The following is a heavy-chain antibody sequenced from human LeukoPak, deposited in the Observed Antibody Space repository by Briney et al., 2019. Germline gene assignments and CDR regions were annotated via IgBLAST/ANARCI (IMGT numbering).Heavy chain of an antibody. CDR3: ARGSLLLPFMDV. D-gene: IGHD3-22*01. V-gene: IGHV1-69*04. CDR2: IIPILGIA. Sequence: ASVKVSCKASGGTFSSYAISWVRQAPGQGLEWMGRIIPILGIANYAQKFQGRVTITRNTSISTAYMELSSLRSEDTAVYYCARGSLLLPFMDVWGKGTTVTVSS. J-gene: IGHJ6*03. CDR1: GGTFSSYA.